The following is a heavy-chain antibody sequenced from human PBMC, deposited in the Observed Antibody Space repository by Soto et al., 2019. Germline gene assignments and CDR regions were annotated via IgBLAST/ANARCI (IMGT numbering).Heavy chain of an antibody. CDR2: ISGSGGST. Sequence: EVQLLESGGGLVQPGGSLRLSCAASGFTFSSYAMSWVRQAPGKGLEWVSAISGSGGSTYYADSVKGRFTISRDNSKNTLYLQMNRLRAEDTAVYYCAKSGDIAASPYYYYYYGMDVWGQGTTVTVSS. CDR1: GFTFSSYA. V-gene: IGHV3-23*01. D-gene: IGHD6-6*01. J-gene: IGHJ6*02. CDR3: AKSGDIAASPYYYYYYGMDV.